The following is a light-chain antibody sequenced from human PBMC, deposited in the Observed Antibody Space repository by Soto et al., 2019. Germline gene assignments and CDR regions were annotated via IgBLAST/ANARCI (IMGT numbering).Light chain of an antibody. J-gene: IGLJ2*01. Sequence: QSALTQPPSASGSPGQSVTITCSGTSSDVGEENYVSWYQQHPGKVPKLILYEVSKRPSGVPDRFSGSRSGNTASLTVSGVQDEDEADYYSSSFAGSPVVFGGGTKVTVL. CDR1: SSDVGEENY. V-gene: IGLV2-8*01. CDR2: EVS. CDR3: SSFAGSPVV.